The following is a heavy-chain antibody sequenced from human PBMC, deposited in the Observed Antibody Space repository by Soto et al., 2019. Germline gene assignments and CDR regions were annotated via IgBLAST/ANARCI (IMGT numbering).Heavy chain of an antibody. CDR3: ARRRAEWKQKVKSWHWFDP. CDR1: GGTLTSYA. D-gene: IGHD3-3*01. J-gene: IGHJ5*02. CDR2: IIPIFETA. Sequence: QVHLVQSGAEVKEPGSSVKISCKTSGGTLTSYAINWVRQAPGQGLEWMGGIIPIFETANSSHRFQDRVTITAEESTNTASMVQSSLGYEAAAVYYCARRRAEWKQKVKSWHWFDPWGQGTLVTVSS. V-gene: IGHV1-69*12.